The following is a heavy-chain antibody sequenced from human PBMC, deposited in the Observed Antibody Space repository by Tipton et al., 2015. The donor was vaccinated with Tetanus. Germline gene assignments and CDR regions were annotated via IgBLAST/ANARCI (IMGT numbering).Heavy chain of an antibody. CDR2: INVDGSTT. Sequence: SLRLSCTASGFSFSTYWMHWVRQAPGKGPEWVSRINVDGSTTTYAHSVKGRFAISRDNAKNTLYLQMNSLRAEDTAVYYCARDGDTSGHYGIFDSWGQGTLLIVSS. V-gene: IGHV3-74*03. D-gene: IGHD3-22*01. J-gene: IGHJ4*02. CDR1: GFSFSTYW. CDR3: ARDGDTSGHYGIFDS.